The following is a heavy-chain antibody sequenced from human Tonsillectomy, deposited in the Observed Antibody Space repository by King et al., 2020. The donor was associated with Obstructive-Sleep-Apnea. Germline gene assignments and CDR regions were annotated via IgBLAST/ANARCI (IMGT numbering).Heavy chain of an antibody. CDR3: ARRYDTSGYFVS. CDR2: IYPCDSDT. CDR1: GYSFTSYW. J-gene: IGHJ5*02. Sequence: QLVQSGAEVKEPGESLKISCKGSGYSFTSYWIGWVRQMPGKGLEWRGIIYPCDSDTSYSPSFQGQVTISADKSISSAYLQWSRLKASDTAMYYCARRYDTSGYFVSWGQGTLVTVSS. V-gene: IGHV5-51*01. D-gene: IGHD3-22*01.